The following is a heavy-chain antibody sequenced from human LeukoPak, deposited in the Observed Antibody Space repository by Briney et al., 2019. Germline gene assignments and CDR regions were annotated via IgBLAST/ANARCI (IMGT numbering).Heavy chain of an antibody. CDR2: INPYSGGT. J-gene: IGHJ4*02. CDR1: GYTFSGYY. Sequence: ASVKVSCKASGYTFSGYYMHWVRQAPGQGLQWMGRINPYSGGTNQAQKFQGRVTMTRDTSISTAYMEVSGLRSDDTAVYYCARGTTNTNYYESSGIDYWGQGTLVTVSS. V-gene: IGHV1-2*06. CDR3: ARGTTNTNYYESSGIDY. D-gene: IGHD3-22*01.